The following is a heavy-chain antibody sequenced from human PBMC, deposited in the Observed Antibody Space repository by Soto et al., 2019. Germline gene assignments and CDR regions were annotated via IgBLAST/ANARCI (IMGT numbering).Heavy chain of an antibody. CDR1: GFTFSSYG. J-gene: IGHJ6*02. D-gene: IGHD2-15*01. CDR3: AKDRGYCSGGSCYGMDV. CDR2: ISYDGSNK. V-gene: IGHV3-30*18. Sequence: PGGSLRLSCAASGFTFSSYGMHWVRQAPGKGLEWVAVISYDGSNKYYADSVKGRFTISRDNSKNALYLQMNSLRAGDTAVYYCAKDRGYCSGGSCYGMDVWGQGTTVTVS.